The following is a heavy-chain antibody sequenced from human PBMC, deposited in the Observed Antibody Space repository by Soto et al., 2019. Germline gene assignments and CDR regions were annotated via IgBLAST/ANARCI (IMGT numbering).Heavy chain of an antibody. CDR2: IRPGGDST. V-gene: IGHV3-23*01. D-gene: IGHD1-26*01. J-gene: IGHJ5*01. CDR3: TTHEEGAPWAGGFDS. Sequence: SGGSLRLSCAASGFRFRTRAMRWVRQAPGKGLEWVASIRPGGDSTYYADSVKGRFAVSRDNSNVTLYLQMDSLRVEDTAIYYCTTHEEGAPWAGGFDSWGQGTLVTVFS. CDR1: GFRFRTRA.